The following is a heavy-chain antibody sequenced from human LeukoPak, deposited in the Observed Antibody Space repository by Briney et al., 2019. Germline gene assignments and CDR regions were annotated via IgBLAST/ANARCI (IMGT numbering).Heavy chain of an antibody. CDR1: GFTFSSYA. J-gene: IGHJ3*02. CDR2: ISGSGGST. D-gene: IGHD3-22*01. Sequence: GGSLRLSCAASGFTFSSYAMSWVRHAPGKGLEWVSAISGSGGSTYYADSVKGRFTISRDNSKNTLYLQMNSLRAEDTAVYYCAKDQDTSYYYDTRGPFDIWGQGTMVTVSS. V-gene: IGHV3-23*01. CDR3: AKDQDTSYYYDTRGPFDI.